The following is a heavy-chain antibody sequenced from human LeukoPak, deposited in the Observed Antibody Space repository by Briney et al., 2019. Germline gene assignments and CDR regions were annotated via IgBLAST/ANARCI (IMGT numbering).Heavy chain of an antibody. CDR1: VFTFSSYS. V-gene: IGHV3-48*01. D-gene: IGHD4-17*01. CDR3: ASFTVTTRILEGTLVDY. J-gene: IGHJ4*02. Sequence: GGPLTLSCAASVFTFSSYSMNWVRQAPGKGLEWVSYIGSSSSNIYYADSVERRFTISRDNAKNSLYLQMNSLRAEDTAVYYCASFTVTTRILEGTLVDYWGQRTLVTASS. CDR2: IGSSSSNI.